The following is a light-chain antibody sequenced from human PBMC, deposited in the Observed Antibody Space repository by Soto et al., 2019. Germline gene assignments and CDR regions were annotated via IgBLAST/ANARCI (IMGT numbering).Light chain of an antibody. Sequence: EIVMTQSPATLSLSPGERATLSCRASQSISSYLAWYQQKPGQAPRLLIYDASSRAIGIPARFSGSGYGTDFTLTISSLEPEDFAVYYCQQRSNWLTFGGGTKVEIK. CDR2: DAS. V-gene: IGKV3-11*01. CDR3: QQRSNWLT. J-gene: IGKJ4*01. CDR1: QSISSY.